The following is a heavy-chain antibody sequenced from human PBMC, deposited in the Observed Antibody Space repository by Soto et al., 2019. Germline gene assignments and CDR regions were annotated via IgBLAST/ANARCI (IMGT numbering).Heavy chain of an antibody. Sequence: QVQLVQSGAAVKKPGSSVNVSCKTSGGSFSTHVLSWVRQAPGQGLEWMGRIIPIVGLTKYAQKFQGRVTITADKSTNTAYMELSSLTSDDTAVYYCARVTYEGMDVWGQGTTVTVS. D-gene: IGHD3-3*01. J-gene: IGHJ6*02. CDR3: ARVTYEGMDV. V-gene: IGHV1-69*04. CDR2: IIPIVGLT. CDR1: GGSFSTHV.